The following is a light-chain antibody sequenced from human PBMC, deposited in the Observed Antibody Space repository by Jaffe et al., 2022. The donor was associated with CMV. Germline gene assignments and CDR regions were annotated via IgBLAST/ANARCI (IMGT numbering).Light chain of an antibody. CDR3: QQYGTSPKT. J-gene: IGKJ1*01. CDR1: YGVNSNY. Sequence: EIVLTQSPGTLSLSPGERATLSCRANYGVNSNYLAWYQQRVGQAPRLLIYRASTRATGIPDRFSGSGSGTDFTLTINRLEPEDFAVYYCQQYGTSPKTFGQGTKVELK. CDR2: RAS. V-gene: IGKV3-20*01.